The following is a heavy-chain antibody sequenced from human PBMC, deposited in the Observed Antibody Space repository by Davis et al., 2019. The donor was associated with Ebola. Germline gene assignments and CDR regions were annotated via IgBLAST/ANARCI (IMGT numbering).Heavy chain of an antibody. CDR3: ARGDGYCSSTSCRGYYYYYMDV. CDR1: GGTFSSYA. CDR2: IIPIFGTT. D-gene: IGHD2-2*03. V-gene: IGHV1-69*13. J-gene: IGHJ6*03. Sequence: SVKVSCKASGGTFSSYAISWVRQAPGQGLEWMGGIIPIFGTTNYAQKFQGRVTITADESTSTAYMELSSLRSEDTAVYYCARGDGYCSSTSCRGYYYYYMDVWGKGTTVTVSS.